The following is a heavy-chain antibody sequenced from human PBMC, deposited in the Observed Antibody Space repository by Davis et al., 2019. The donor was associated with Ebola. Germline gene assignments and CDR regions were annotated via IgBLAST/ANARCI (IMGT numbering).Heavy chain of an antibody. D-gene: IGHD6-19*01. CDR1: GYTFTNYY. CDR2: INPNDGRT. Sequence: AASVKVSCKASGYTFTNYYMHWVRQAPGQGLEWMGMINPNDGRTIYAQKFQGRVTVTRDTSTTTVYMDLSSLRPDDTAVYYCARVMNSGWYYYDYWGQGTLVTVSS. V-gene: IGHV1-46*01. J-gene: IGHJ4*02. CDR3: ARVMNSGWYYYDY.